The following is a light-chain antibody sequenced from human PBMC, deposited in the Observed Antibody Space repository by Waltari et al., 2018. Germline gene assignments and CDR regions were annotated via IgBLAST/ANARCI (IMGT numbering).Light chain of an antibody. J-gene: IGKJ1*01. CDR2: DAS. CDR3: QQRSSLPRT. CDR1: QSVSNY. V-gene: IGKV3-11*01. Sequence: EIVLTQSPGTLSLSPGERATLSCRASQSVSNYLAWYQQKPGQAPRLLIYDASNRATGIPARFSGGGSGTDFTHTISTLELEDFAVYYCQQRSSLPRTFGQGTKVEIK.